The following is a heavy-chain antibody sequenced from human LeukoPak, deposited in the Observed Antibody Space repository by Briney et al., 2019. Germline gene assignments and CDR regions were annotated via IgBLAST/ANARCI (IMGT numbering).Heavy chain of an antibody. CDR1: GGSISSYY. CDR2: IYYSGST. V-gene: IGHV4-59*08. D-gene: IGHD3-22*01. CDR3: ARRHYYDSSGYFNDAFDI. Sequence: SETLSLTCTVSGGSISSYYWGWIRQPPGKGLEWIGYIYYSGSTNYNPSLKSRVTISVDTSKNQFSLKLSSVTAADTAVYYCARRHYYDSSGYFNDAFDIWGQGTMVTVSS. J-gene: IGHJ3*02.